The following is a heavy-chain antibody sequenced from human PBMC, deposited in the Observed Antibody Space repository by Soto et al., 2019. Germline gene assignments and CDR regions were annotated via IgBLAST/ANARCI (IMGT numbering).Heavy chain of an antibody. CDR1: GGSISSYY. CDR2: IYYSGST. CDR3: ARYSGYDGAFDY. J-gene: IGHJ4*02. Sequence: PSETPSLTCTVSGGSISSYYWSWIRQPPGKGLEWIGYIYYSGSTNYNPSLKSRVTISVDTSKNQFSLKLSSVTAADTAVYYCARYSGYDGAFDYWGQGTLVTVSS. D-gene: IGHD5-12*01. V-gene: IGHV4-59*08.